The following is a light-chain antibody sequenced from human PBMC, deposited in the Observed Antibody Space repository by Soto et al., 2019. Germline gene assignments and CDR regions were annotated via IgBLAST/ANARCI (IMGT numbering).Light chain of an antibody. CDR1: HSVSSSY. Sequence: EIVLTQSRGTLSLSPGERATLSCLASHSVSSSYLAWYQQKPGQAPRLLIYGASSRATGIPDKFSGSGSGTDFTLTISRLEPEDFAVYYCQQYATSPWTFGHGTKVDTK. CDR3: QQYATSPWT. CDR2: GAS. J-gene: IGKJ1*01. V-gene: IGKV3-20*01.